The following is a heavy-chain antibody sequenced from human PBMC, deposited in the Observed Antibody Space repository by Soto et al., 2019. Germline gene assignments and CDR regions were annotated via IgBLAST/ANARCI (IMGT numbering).Heavy chain of an antibody. CDR3: ASPKIAFYNWFDP. D-gene: IGHD3-3*02. J-gene: IGHJ5*02. CDR2: IYYSGST. V-gene: IGHV4-39*01. Sequence: PSETLSLTCTVSGGSISSSSYYWGWIRQPPGKGLEWIGSIYYSGSTYYNPSLKSRVTISVDTSKNRFSLKLSSVTAADTAVYYCASPKIAFYNWFDPWGQGILVTVSS. CDR1: GGSISSSSYY.